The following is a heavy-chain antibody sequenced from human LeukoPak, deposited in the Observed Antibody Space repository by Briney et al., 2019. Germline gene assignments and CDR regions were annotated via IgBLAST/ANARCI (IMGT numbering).Heavy chain of an antibody. CDR2: INHSGST. V-gene: IGHV4-34*01. Sequence: PSETLSLTCAVYGGSFSGYYWSWIRQPPGKGLEWIGEINHSGSTNYNPSLKSRVTISVDTSKNQFSLKLSSVTAADTAVYYCARSNYGSGSHAGDWFDPGGQGTLVTVSS. D-gene: IGHD3-10*01. CDR3: ARSNYGSGSHAGDWFDP. J-gene: IGHJ5*02. CDR1: GGSFSGYY.